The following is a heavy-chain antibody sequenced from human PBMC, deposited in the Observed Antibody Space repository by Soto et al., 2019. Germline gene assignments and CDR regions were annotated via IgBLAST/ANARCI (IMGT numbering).Heavy chain of an antibody. J-gene: IGHJ4*02. CDR3: ARLGYCSGGRCHDY. D-gene: IGHD2-15*01. Sequence: GASVKVSCKASGGTFSSYTISWVRQAPGQGLEWMGRIIPILGIANYAQKFQGRVTITADKSTSTAYMELSSLRSEDTAVYYCARLGYCSGGRCHDYWGQGTLVPVSS. CDR2: IIPILGIA. V-gene: IGHV1-69*02. CDR1: GGTFSSYT.